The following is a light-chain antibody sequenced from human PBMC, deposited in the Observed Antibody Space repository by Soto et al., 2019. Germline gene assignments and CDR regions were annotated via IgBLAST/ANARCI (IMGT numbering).Light chain of an antibody. Sequence: LVLTQSPGTLSLSPGERATLSCRASQRMSSNYLAWYQQKPGQAPRLLIYGTSSRATGIPDRFSGSGSGTDFTLTISRLEPEDCAVYYCQQTYSTPRTFGHGTKLEIK. CDR2: GTS. J-gene: IGKJ2*01. CDR3: QQTYSTPRT. CDR1: QRMSSNY. V-gene: IGKV3-20*01.